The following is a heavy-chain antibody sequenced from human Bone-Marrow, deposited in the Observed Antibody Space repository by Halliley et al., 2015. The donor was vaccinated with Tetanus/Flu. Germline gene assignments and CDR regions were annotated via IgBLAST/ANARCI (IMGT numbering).Heavy chain of an antibody. CDR2: VSGSGGAT. Sequence: SLRLSCAASGFTFSTYAMSWVRQAPGKGLEWVSAVSGSGGATFYADSVKGRFTISRDNSKNTLYLQMNSLRAEDTAVYFCAKLAGIVASSAVRADLWGQGTLVTVSS. D-gene: IGHD3-22*01. CDR3: AKLAGIVASSAVRADL. J-gene: IGHJ4*02. CDR1: GFTFSTYA. V-gene: IGHV3-23*01.